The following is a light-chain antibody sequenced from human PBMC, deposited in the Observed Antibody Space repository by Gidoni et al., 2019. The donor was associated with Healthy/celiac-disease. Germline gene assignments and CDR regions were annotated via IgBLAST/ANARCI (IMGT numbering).Light chain of an antibody. CDR1: SSDVGGYNY. CDR2: EVS. J-gene: IGLJ2*01. V-gene: IGLV2-14*01. Sequence: QSALTQPASESGSPGQSLTISCTGTSSDVGGYNYVSWYQQHPGKAPKLMSYEVSKRPSGVSKRFSGSKSGNTASLTISGLQAEDEADYYCRSYTSSSTQVFGGGTKLTVL. CDR3: RSYTSSSTQV.